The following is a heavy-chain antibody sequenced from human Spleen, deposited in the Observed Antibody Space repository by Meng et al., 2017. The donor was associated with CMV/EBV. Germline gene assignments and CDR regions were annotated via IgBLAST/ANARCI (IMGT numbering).Heavy chain of an antibody. V-gene: IGHV4-4*02. CDR1: GVSISSSGSGW. Sequence: SCAVSGVSISSSGSGWWSWVRQPPGEGLEWIGEINHSGRTIHNPSLKSRVTMSVDTSKNQFSLKMTSVIAADTALYYCARVRPRYYHYGMDVWGQGTTVTVSS. J-gene: IGHJ6*02. CDR2: INHSGRT. D-gene: IGHD6-6*01. CDR3: ARVRPRYYHYGMDV.